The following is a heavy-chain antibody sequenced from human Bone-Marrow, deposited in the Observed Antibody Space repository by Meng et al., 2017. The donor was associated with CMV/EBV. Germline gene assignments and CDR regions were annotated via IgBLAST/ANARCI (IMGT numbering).Heavy chain of an antibody. D-gene: IGHD5-18*01. CDR3: ARRAGYSYGFDY. CDR2: ISGSGGST. V-gene: IGHV3-23*01. CDR1: GFTFSDYY. Sequence: GESLKISCAASGFTFSDYYMSWIRQAPGKGLEWVSAISGSGGSTYYADSVKGRFTISRDNSKNTLYLQMNSLRAEDTAVYYCARRAGYSYGFDYWGQGTLVTVSS. J-gene: IGHJ4*02.